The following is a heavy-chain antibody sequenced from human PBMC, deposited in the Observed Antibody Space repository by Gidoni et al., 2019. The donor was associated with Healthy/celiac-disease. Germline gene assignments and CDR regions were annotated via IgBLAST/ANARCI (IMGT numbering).Heavy chain of an antibody. CDR1: GFTFSSYG. CDR3: ARGDYDSSGYYGLSVY. Sequence: QVQLVESGGGVVQPGRSLRLSCAASGFTFSSYGMHWVRQAPGKGLEWVAVIWYDGSNKYYADSVKGRFTISRDNSKNTLYLQMNSLRAEDTAVYYCARGDYDSSGYYGLSVYWGQGTLVTVSS. V-gene: IGHV3-33*01. D-gene: IGHD3-22*01. J-gene: IGHJ4*02. CDR2: IWYDGSNK.